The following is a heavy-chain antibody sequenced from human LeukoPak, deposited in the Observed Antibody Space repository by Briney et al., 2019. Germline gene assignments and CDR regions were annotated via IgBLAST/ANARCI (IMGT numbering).Heavy chain of an antibody. D-gene: IGHD3-22*01. V-gene: IGHV3-23*01. CDR1: GFTFSSYA. CDR3: AKSGRNYYDSSGYRYYYYTDV. CDR2: ISGSGGST. J-gene: IGHJ6*03. Sequence: GGSLRLSCAASGFTFSSYAMSWVRQAPGKGLEWVSAISGSGGSTYYADSVKGRFTISRDNSKNTLYLQMNSLRAEDTAVYYCAKSGRNYYDSSGYRYYYYTDVWGKGTTVTVSS.